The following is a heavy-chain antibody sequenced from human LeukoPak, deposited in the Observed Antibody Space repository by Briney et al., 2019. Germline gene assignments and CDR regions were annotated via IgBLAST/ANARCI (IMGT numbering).Heavy chain of an antibody. D-gene: IGHD4-17*01. CDR2: INAYNGNT. V-gene: IGHV1-18*01. CDR3: ARVVTTVTTFRWFDP. Sequence: ASVKVSCKASGYTFTTYGISWVRQAPGQGLEWMGWINAYNGNTNYAQKFQGRVTMTTDTSTSTAYMELRSLRSDDTAVYYCARVVTTVTTFRWFDPWGQGTLVTVSS. J-gene: IGHJ5*02. CDR1: GYTFTTYG.